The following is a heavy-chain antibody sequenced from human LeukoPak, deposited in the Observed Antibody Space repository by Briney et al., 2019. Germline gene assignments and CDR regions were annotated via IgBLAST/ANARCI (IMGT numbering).Heavy chain of an antibody. CDR3: ARGLTGPLQTEDY. CDR2: IYSGGST. J-gene: IGHJ4*02. CDR1: GFTVSSNY. D-gene: IGHD7-27*01. V-gene: IGHV3-66*01. Sequence: WGSLRLSCAASGFTVSSNYMSWVRQAPGKGLEWVSVIYSGGSTYYADSVKGRFTISRDNSKNTLYLQMNSLRAEDRAVYYCARGLTGPLQTEDYWGQGTLVTVSS.